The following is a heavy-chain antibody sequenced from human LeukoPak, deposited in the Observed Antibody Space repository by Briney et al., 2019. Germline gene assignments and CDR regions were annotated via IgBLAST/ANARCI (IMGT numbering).Heavy chain of an antibody. CDR1: GGTFSSYA. CDR2: IIPIFGTA. CDR3: ARAKPKNMVRRLIMRRESRYYFDY. J-gene: IGHJ4*02. D-gene: IGHD3-10*01. Sequence: SVKVSCKASGGTFSSYAISWVRQAPGQGLEWMGGIIPIFGTANYAQKFQGRVTITADKSTSTAYMELSSLRSEDTAVYYCARAKPKNMVRRLIMRRESRYYFDYWGQGTLVTVSS. V-gene: IGHV1-69*06.